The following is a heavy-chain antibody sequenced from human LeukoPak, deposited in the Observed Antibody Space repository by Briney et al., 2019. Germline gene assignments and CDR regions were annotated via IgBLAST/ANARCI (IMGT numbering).Heavy chain of an antibody. Sequence: ASVTVSYRASGYTFTIYGISWVRQAPGQGLEGMGWNSDYNGNTNYTEKLQGRVTMNTDTSTSTAHMELRSMRSDDTALYFCARGGGSGWTLYFFYYLDVWGKGTPVTVSS. CDR2: NSDYNGNT. CDR1: GYTFTIYG. D-gene: IGHD6-19*01. CDR3: ARGGGSGWTLYFFYYLDV. J-gene: IGHJ6*03. V-gene: IGHV1-18*01.